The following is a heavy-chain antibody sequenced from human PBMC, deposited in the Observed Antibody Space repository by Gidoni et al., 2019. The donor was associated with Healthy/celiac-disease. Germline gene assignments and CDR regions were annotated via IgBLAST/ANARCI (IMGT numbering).Heavy chain of an antibody. J-gene: IGHJ6*02. Sequence: QVQLQQWGAGLLKPSETLSLTCAVYGGSFSGYYWSWIRQPPGKGLEWIGEINHSGSTNYNPSLKSRVTISVDTSKNQFSLKLSSVTAADTAVYYCARGDCSSTSCYGFYYYYGMDVWGQGTTVTVSS. CDR3: ARGDCSSTSCYGFYYYYGMDV. D-gene: IGHD2-2*01. V-gene: IGHV4-34*01. CDR2: INHSGST. CDR1: GGSFSGYY.